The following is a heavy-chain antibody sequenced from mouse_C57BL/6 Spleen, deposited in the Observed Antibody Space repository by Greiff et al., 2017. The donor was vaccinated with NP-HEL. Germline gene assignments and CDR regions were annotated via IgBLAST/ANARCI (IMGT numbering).Heavy chain of an antibody. D-gene: IGHD4-1*01. CDR1: GFSLTSYG. J-gene: IGHJ2*01. Sequence: QVQLKESGPGLVQPSQSLSITCTVSGFSLTSYGVHWVRQSPGKGLEWLGVIWSGGSTDYNAAFISRLSISKDNSKSQVFFKMNSLQADDTAIYYCARGKLTGDYFDYWGQGTTLTVSP. CDR2: IWSGGST. CDR3: ARGKLTGDYFDY. V-gene: IGHV2-2*01.